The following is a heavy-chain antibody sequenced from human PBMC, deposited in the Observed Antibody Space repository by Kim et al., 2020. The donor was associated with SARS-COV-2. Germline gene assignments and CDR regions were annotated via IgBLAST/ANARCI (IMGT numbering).Heavy chain of an antibody. Sequence: AQKFQGRVTITAEESTSTAYMELSSLRSEDTAVYYCARAGVDTAMFYFDYWGQGTLVTVSS. J-gene: IGHJ4*02. V-gene: IGHV1-69*01. CDR3: ARAGVDTAMFYFDY. D-gene: IGHD5-18*01.